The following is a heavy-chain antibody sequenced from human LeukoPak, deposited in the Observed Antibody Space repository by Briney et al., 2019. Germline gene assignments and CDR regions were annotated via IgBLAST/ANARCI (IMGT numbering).Heavy chain of an antibody. J-gene: IGHJ4*02. CDR1: GGSISSGNW. CDR3: AGSREIAAAGNGI. V-gene: IGHV4-4*02. CDR2: IYHSGST. D-gene: IGHD6-13*01. Sequence: SETLSLTCAVSGGSISSGNWWSWVRQPPGKGLEWIGEIYHSGSTNYNPSLKGRVTISVDKSKNQFSLKLSSVTAADTAVYYCAGSREIAAAGNGIWGQGTLVTVSS.